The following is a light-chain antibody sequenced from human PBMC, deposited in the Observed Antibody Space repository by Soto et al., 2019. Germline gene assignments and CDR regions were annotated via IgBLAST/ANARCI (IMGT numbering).Light chain of an antibody. J-gene: IGKJ1*01. Sequence: DIQLTQSLPTLSEFVGDSVTITCRASQTISSWLAWYKTIPGKAPKLIIYKASTLKSGVPSRFSGSGYGIGLTLEISCMQPDEGATDEGQLLNSYLEAFGLVTKLDIK. CDR2: KAS. V-gene: IGKV1-5*03. CDR3: QLLNSYLEA. CDR1: QTISSW.